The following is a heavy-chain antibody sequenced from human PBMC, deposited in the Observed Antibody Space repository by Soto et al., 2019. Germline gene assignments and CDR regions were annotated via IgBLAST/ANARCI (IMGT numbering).Heavy chain of an antibody. V-gene: IGHV3-7*05. D-gene: IGHD3-16*02. CDR1: GFTFSSYW. CDR3: ARDDYVWGSYRYFDY. Sequence: GGSLRLSCAASGFTFSSYWMSWVRQAPGKGLEWVANIKQDGSEKYYVDSVKGRFTISRDNAKNSLYLQMNSLRAEDTAVYYCARDDYVWGSYRYFDYWGQGTLVTVSS. J-gene: IGHJ4*02. CDR2: IKQDGSEK.